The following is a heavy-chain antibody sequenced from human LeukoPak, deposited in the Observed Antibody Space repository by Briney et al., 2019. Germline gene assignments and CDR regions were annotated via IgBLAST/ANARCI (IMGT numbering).Heavy chain of an antibody. D-gene: IGHD2-2*01. CDR1: GFTFSSYG. V-gene: IGHV3-30*02. CDR2: IRFDGSTK. J-gene: IGHJ4*02. Sequence: PGGSLRLSCAASGFTFSSYGMHWVRQAPGKGLEWVAFIRFDGSTKYYADSVKGRYTISRDNSENTLYLQMNSLRAEDTAVYYCAKSSYCSSTSCYLPLDYLGQGTLVSVSS. CDR3: AKSSYCSSTSCYLPLDY.